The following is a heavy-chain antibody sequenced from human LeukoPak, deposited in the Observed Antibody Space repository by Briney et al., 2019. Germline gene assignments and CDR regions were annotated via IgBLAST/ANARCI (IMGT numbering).Heavy chain of an antibody. CDR2: ISYDGSNK. Sequence: SLRLSCAASGFTFSSYAMHWVRQAPGKGLEWVAVISYDGSNKYYADSVKGRFTISRDNSKNTLYLQMNSLRAEDTAVYYCARARRKWELLGSFDYWGQGTLVTVSS. D-gene: IGHD1-26*01. V-gene: IGHV3-30*04. CDR1: GFTFSSYA. CDR3: ARARRKWELLGSFDY. J-gene: IGHJ4*02.